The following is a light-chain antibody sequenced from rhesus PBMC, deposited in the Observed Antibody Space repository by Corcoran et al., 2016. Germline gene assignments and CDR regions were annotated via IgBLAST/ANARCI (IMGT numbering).Light chain of an antibody. CDR1: QDINTY. CDR3: QQYNNLVT. V-gene: IGKV1-25*01. J-gene: IGKJ4*01. CDR2: YAT. Sequence: DIQMTQSPSSMSASVGDRVTITCRASQDINTYLAWYQQKPGKAPKLLIYYATTLQGGVPSRFSGSVSGTEFTLTISSLQPEDFATYYCQQYNNLVTFGGGTKVEIK.